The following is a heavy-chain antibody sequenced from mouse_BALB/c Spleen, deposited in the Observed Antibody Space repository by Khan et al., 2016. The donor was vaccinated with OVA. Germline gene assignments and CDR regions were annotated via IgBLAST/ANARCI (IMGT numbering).Heavy chain of an antibody. D-gene: IGHD2-10*01. CDR2: INTYTGEP. CDR3: ARPPYFSYAMDN. Sequence: QIQLVQSGPELKKPGETVKIFCKASGHTFTNFGMNWVKQAPGKGLKWMGWINTYTGEPTYAADFNGRFAFSLVASASTAYLQINNLTNEDTATYFCARPPYFSYAMDNWSQGTSGTISS. CDR1: GHTFTNFG. J-gene: IGHJ4*01. V-gene: IGHV9-3-1*01.